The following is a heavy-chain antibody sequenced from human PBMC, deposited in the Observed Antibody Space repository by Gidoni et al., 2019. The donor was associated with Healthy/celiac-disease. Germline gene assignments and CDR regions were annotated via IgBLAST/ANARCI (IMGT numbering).Heavy chain of an antibody. J-gene: IGHJ6*02. CDR2: IWYDGSNK. V-gene: IGHV3-33*01. CDR3: ARDTEVVVPAATYGMDV. Sequence: QVQLVESGGGVVQPGRSLRLSCAASGFTFSSYGMHWVRQAPGKGLEWVAVIWYDGSNKYYADSVKGRFTISRDNSKNTLYLQMNSLRAEDTAVYYCARDTEVVVPAATYGMDVWGQGTTVTVSS. CDR1: GFTFSSYG. D-gene: IGHD2-2*01.